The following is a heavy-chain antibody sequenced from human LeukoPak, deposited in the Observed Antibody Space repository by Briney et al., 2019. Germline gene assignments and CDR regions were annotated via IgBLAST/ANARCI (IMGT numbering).Heavy chain of an antibody. CDR2: IRDDGSNK. CDR3: AKAGSSSWDAFDY. V-gene: IGHV3-30*02. J-gene: IGHJ4*02. Sequence: PGGSLRLSCAASGFTFSSYGMHWARQAPGKGLEWVTFIRDDGSNKYYADSVKGRFTISRDNSKNTLYLQMNSLRAEDTAVYYCAKAGSSSWDAFDYWGQGTLVTVSS. D-gene: IGHD6-13*01. CDR1: GFTFSSYG.